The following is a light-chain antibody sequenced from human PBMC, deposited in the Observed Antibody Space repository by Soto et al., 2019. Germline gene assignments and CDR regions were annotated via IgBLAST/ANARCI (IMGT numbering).Light chain of an antibody. CDR2: GNS. CDR1: SSNIGAGHA. Sequence: QAVVTQPPSVSGAPGQRVTISCTGSSSNIGAGHALHWYQHLPGAAPKLLMYGNSDRPSGVPDRFSGSKSGTSASLAITGLQPEDEDDYYCQSYDDSLSGWVFGGGTKLTVL. V-gene: IGLV1-40*01. CDR3: QSYDDSLSGWV. J-gene: IGLJ3*02.